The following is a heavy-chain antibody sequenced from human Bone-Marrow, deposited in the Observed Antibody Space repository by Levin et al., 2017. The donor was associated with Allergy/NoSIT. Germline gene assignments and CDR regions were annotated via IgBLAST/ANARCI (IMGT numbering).Heavy chain of an antibody. CDR1: GFTLNNDA. Sequence: GESLKISFAASGFTLNNDAMPWVRQTPGKGLEWVAAISNDGLDKNYTDSVKGRFTISRDNSENTLYLQMNSLRPEDTAVYYCAKDLALNGVPDYWGQGTLVTVSS. J-gene: IGHJ4*02. CDR2: ISNDGLDK. V-gene: IGHV3-30*18. D-gene: IGHD1-1*01. CDR3: AKDLALNGVPDY.